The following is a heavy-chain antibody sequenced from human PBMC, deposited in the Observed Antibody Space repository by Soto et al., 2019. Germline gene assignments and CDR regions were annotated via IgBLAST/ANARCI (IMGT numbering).Heavy chain of an antibody. CDR3: ARDPMVRGVTYYYYGMDV. V-gene: IGHV1-69*01. Sequence: QVQLVQSGAEVKKPGSSVKVSCKASGGTFSSYAISWVRQAPGQGLEWMGGIIPIFGTANYAQKVQGRVTITADESTSTAYMELSSRRSEDTAVYYCARDPMVRGVTYYYYGMDVWGQGTTVTVSS. D-gene: IGHD3-10*01. CDR1: GGTFSSYA. CDR2: IIPIFGTA. J-gene: IGHJ6*02.